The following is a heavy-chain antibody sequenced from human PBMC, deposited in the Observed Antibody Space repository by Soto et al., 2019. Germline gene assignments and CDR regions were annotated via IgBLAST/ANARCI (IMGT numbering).Heavy chain of an antibody. Sequence: SVEVSSKASGGTLSSYAISWVRPAPGQGLEWMGGIIPIFGTANYAQKFQCRVTITADESTSTAYMELSSLRSEDTAVYFCAKDVGRLPLASDYYFDDLSLGALVTVSS. J-gene: IGHJ4*02. CDR1: GGTLSSYA. V-gene: IGHV1-69*13. CDR2: IIPIFGTA. CDR3: AKDVGRLPLASDYYFDD. D-gene: IGHD6-25*01.